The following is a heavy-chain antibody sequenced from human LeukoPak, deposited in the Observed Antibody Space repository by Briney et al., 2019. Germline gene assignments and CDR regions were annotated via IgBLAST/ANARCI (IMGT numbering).Heavy chain of an antibody. CDR1: GGSFSGYY. Sequence: PSETLSLTCAVYGGSFSGYYWSWIRQPPGKGLEWIGEINHSGSTNYNPSLKSRVTISVDTSKNQFSLKLSSVTAADTAVYYCARDIRGIAVADPPDWYFDLWGRGTLVTVSS. J-gene: IGHJ2*01. CDR3: ARDIRGIAVADPPDWYFDL. V-gene: IGHV4-34*01. CDR2: INHSGST. D-gene: IGHD6-19*01.